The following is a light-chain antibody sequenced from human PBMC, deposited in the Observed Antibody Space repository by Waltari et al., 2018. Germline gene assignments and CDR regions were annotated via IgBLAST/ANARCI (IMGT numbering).Light chain of an antibody. J-gene: IGKJ5*01. CDR2: DTS. CDR3: LQVSNFPIT. CDR1: QDISSY. V-gene: IGKV1D-12*01. Sequence: DIQMTQSPSSVSASLGDRVTITCRASQDISSYLAWYQQTPGRSPKLLIFDTSSLQSGVPSRFSGSGSGTDFTLTISSLQPEDFATYYCLQVSNFPITFGQGTRLEIK.